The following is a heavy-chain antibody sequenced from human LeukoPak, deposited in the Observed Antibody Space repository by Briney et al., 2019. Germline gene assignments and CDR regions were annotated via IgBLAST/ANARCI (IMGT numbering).Heavy chain of an antibody. J-gene: IGHJ4*02. CDR1: KFTFSNYS. CDR3: ASNGGSGSYFYFDY. D-gene: IGHD3-10*01. V-gene: IGHV3-23*01. CDR2: ISGSGGST. Sequence: PGGSLRLSCAASKFTFSNYSMNWVRQAPGKGLEWVSAISGSGGSTYYADSVKGRFTISRDNSKNTLYLQMNSLRAEDTAVYYCASNGGSGSYFYFDYWGQGTLVTVSS.